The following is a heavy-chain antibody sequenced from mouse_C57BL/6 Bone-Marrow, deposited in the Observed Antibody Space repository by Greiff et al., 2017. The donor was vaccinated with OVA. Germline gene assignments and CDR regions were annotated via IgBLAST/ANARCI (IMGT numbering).Heavy chain of an antibody. CDR1: GYTFTDYY. Sequence: QVQLQQSGAELVRPGASVKLSCKASGYTFTDYYINWVKQRPGQGLEWIARIYPGSGNTYYNEKFKGKATLTAEKSSSTAYMQLSSPTSEDSAVYFCARADYDGYYFDYWGQGTTLTVSS. CDR2: IYPGSGNT. CDR3: ARADYDGYYFDY. D-gene: IGHD2-4*01. V-gene: IGHV1-76*01. J-gene: IGHJ2*01.